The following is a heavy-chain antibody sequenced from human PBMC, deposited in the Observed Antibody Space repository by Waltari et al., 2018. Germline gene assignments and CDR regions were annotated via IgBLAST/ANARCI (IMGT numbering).Heavy chain of an antibody. V-gene: IGHV5-51*01. CDR2: IYPVDSDT. D-gene: IGHD1-26*01. J-gene: IGHJ2*01. CDR1: GYSFNTYW. Sequence: EVQLVQSGAEVKQLGESLTISCKGSGYSFNTYWIGCVRQMPGKGLEWMGIIYPVDSDTKYSPSFQGQVTISADKSISTAYLQWSSLKASDTAMYYCARQVGATLHWYFDLWGRGTLVTVSS. CDR3: ARQVGATLHWYFDL.